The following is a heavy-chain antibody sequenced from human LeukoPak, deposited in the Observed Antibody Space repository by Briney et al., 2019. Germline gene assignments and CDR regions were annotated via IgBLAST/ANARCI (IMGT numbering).Heavy chain of an antibody. Sequence: PGGSLRLSCAASGFTFSSYSMNWVRQAPGKGLEWVSSISSSSSYIYYADSVKGRFTISRDNAKNSLYLQMNSLRAEDTAVYYCARDGVFADIVVGDAFDIWGQGTMVTVSS. CDR3: ARDGVFADIVVGDAFDI. D-gene: IGHD2-15*01. CDR2: ISSSSSYI. CDR1: GFTFSSYS. J-gene: IGHJ3*02. V-gene: IGHV3-21*01.